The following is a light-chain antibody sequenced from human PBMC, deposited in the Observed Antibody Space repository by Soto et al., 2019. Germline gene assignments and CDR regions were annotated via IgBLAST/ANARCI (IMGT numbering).Light chain of an antibody. V-gene: IGKV3-15*01. Sequence: EIVMTQSPATLSVSPGERATLSCRASPSVSSNLAWYQQKPGQAPRLLIYGASTRATGVTARFSGSGSGTEFTLTISSLQSEDFAVYYCQQYNNWSPWTFGQGTKVEIK. J-gene: IGKJ1*01. CDR3: QQYNNWSPWT. CDR2: GAS. CDR1: PSVSSN.